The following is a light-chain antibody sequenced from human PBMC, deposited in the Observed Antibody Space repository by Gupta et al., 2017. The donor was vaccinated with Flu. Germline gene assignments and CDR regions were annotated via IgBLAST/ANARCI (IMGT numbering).Light chain of an antibody. CDR3: AAWDDSLNGHYV. CDR2: GSN. J-gene: IGLJ1*01. Sequence: QSVLAQPPSASGTPGQRVTITCSGSSSNIGSNAVNWYQQVPGTSPKLLSYGSNQRPSGVPDRFAGSKSGTSASLAIRGLQSEDEADYYCAAWDDSLNGHYVFGTGTKV. CDR1: SSNIGSNA. V-gene: IGLV1-44*01.